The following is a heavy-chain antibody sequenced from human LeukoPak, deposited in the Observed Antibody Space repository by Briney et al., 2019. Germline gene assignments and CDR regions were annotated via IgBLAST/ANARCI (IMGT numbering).Heavy chain of an antibody. Sequence: SETLSLTCTVSGGSISSYYWSWVQQPPGKGLEWIGFVYYTGSTNYSPSLKSRVTISVDTSKNQFSLKLRSVTAADTAVYYCARISSSNWYNERGAFDVWGQGTMVTVSS. D-gene: IGHD6-13*01. CDR3: ARISSSNWYNERGAFDV. CDR1: GGSISSYY. J-gene: IGHJ3*01. CDR2: VYYTGST. V-gene: IGHV4-59*01.